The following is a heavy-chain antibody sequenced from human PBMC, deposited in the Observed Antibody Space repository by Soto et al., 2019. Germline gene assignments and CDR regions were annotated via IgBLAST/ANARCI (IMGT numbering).Heavy chain of an antibody. J-gene: IGHJ5*02. CDR2: IHNSGST. Sequence: SETLSLTCSFSGGTIISGCWTWIRQPTGKGLEWIGYIHNSGSTNNNPSLKSRVTISADTSMNQFSLKLSSVTAADTAVYYCATQEVGGSYVYTFDPWGQGTLVTVSS. CDR3: ATQEVGGSYVYTFDP. CDR1: GGTIISGC. V-gene: IGHV4-4*09. D-gene: IGHD1-26*01.